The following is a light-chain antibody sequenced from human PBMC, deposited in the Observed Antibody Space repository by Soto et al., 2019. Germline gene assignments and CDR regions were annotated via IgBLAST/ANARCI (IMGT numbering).Light chain of an antibody. Sequence: DIQMTQSPSSLSASIADKVTITFQASQDTSNHLNWYQQKPGKAPKLLIHVASNLETGVPSRFSGSGSGTDFTFTISSLQPEDSATYYCQHYDNLPPGFGQGTRLEIK. CDR1: QDTSNH. CDR3: QHYDNLPPG. CDR2: VAS. V-gene: IGKV1-33*01. J-gene: IGKJ5*01.